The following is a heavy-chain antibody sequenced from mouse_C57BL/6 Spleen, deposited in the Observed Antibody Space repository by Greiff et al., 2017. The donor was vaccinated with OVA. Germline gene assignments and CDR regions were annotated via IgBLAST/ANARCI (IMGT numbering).Heavy chain of an antibody. J-gene: IGHJ2*01. D-gene: IGHD1-1*01. CDR2: IDPSDSYT. Sequence: VQLQHPGAELVRPGTSVKLSCKASGYTFTSYWMHWVKQRPGQGLEWIGVIDPSDSYTNYNQKFKGKATLTVDTSSSTAYMQLSSLTSEDSAVYYCARRTTVVATDFDYWGQGTTLTVSS. V-gene: IGHV1-59*01. CDR1: GYTFTSYW. CDR3: ARRTTVVATDFDY.